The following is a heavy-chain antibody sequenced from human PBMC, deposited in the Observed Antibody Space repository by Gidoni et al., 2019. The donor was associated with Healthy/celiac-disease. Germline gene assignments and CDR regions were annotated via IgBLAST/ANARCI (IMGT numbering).Heavy chain of an antibody. Sequence: EVQLVESGGGLVQPGGSLGLSCAASGFTFSSYAMHWVRQAPGKGLEYVSAISSNGGSTYYANSVKGRFTISRDNSKNTLYLQMGSLRAEDMAVYYCARSIVVVPAASYYYYGMDVWGQGTTVTVSS. J-gene: IGHJ6*02. CDR3: ARSIVVVPAASYYYYGMDV. CDR2: ISSNGGST. V-gene: IGHV3-64*01. CDR1: GFTFSSYA. D-gene: IGHD2-2*01.